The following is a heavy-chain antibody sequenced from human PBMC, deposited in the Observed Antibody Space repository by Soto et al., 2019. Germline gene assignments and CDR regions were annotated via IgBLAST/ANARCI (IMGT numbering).Heavy chain of an antibody. Sequence: QVQLVQSGAELKKPGSSVKVSCQASGGTFSNYAISWVRQAPGQGLEWMGKIIPIFGTTNYAQNFRGRVTITADEYTTTAYMELSSLRSDDTALYYCARELPPAPGSFRKDALDIWGQGTMITVSS. CDR3: ARELPPAPGSFRKDALDI. V-gene: IGHV1-69*15. CDR2: IIPIFGTT. D-gene: IGHD6-13*01. J-gene: IGHJ3*02. CDR1: GGTFSNYA.